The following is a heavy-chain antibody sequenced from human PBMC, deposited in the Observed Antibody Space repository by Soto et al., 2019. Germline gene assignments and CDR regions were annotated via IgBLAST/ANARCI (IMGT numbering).Heavy chain of an antibody. CDR2: INESEST. Sequence: SETLSLTCAVYGGSFSGHYCSWIRQPPGKGLEWIGEINESESTNYNPSLKSRITISVDASKNQFSLKLSSVTAADTAVYYCAVGRKYQLLYYYYVMDVWGQGTTVTVSS. D-gene: IGHD2-2*01. CDR1: GGSFSGHY. CDR3: AVGRKYQLLYYYYVMDV. J-gene: IGHJ6*02. V-gene: IGHV4-34*01.